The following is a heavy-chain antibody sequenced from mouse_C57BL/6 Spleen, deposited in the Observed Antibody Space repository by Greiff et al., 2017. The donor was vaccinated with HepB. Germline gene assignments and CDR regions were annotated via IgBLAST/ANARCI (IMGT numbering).Heavy chain of an antibody. Sequence: VQLQQSGPGLVQPSQCLSITCTVSGFSLTSYGVHWVRQSPGKGLEWLGVIWSGGSTDYNAAFISRLSISKDNSKNQVFFIMNSLQADDTAIYYCARAYYGNYVGYWGQGTTLTVSS. CDR2: IWSGGST. V-gene: IGHV2-2*01. D-gene: IGHD2-10*01. J-gene: IGHJ2*01. CDR3: ARAYYGNYVGY. CDR1: GFSLTSYG.